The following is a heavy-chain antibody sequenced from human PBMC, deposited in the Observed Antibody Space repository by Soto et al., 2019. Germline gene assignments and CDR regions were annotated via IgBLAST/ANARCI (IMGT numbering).Heavy chain of an antibody. J-gene: IGHJ4*02. CDR1: GYTFTSYG. V-gene: IGHV1-18*01. Sequence: ASVNVSCKASGYTFTSYGISWVRQAPGQGLEWMGWISAYNGNTNYAQKLQGRVTMTTDTSTSTAYMELRSLRSDDTAVYYCATAPKNYDFWSGPPYYFDYWGQGTLVTVSS. CDR3: ATAPKNYDFWSGPPYYFDY. D-gene: IGHD3-3*01. CDR2: ISAYNGNT.